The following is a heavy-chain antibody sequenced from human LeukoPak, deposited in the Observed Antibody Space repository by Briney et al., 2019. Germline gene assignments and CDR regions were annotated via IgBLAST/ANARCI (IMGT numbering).Heavy chain of an antibody. J-gene: IGHJ4*02. CDR3: ARDGLEYCSGGSCYYDY. V-gene: IGHV3-48*03. Sequence: GGSLRLSCAASGFTFSSYEMNWVRQAPGKGLEWVSYISSSGSTIYYADSVKGRFTISRDNPKNSLYLQMSSLRAEDTAVYYCARDGLEYCSGGSCYYDYWGQGTLVTVSS. CDR2: ISSSGSTI. CDR1: GFTFSSYE. D-gene: IGHD2-15*01.